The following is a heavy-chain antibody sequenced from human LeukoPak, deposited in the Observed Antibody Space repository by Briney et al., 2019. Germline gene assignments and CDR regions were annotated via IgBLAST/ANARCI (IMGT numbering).Heavy chain of an antibody. V-gene: IGHV3-7*01. J-gene: IGHJ4*02. CDR1: GFTFSNYW. D-gene: IGHD6-13*01. CDR2: VNQDGTIK. CDR3: ARIGYSSSSFDY. Sequence: PGGSLRLSCAASGFTFSNYWMSWVRQAPGKGLEWVANVNQDGTIKYYMDSVTGRFTISRDNAKNSLYLQLNSPRAEDTAVYYCARIGYSSSSFDYWGQGTLVTVSS.